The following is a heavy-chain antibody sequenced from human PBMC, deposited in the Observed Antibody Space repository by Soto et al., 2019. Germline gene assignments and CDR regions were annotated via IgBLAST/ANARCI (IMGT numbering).Heavy chain of an antibody. V-gene: IGHV3-23*01. J-gene: IGHJ4*02. Sequence: GGSLRLSCAASGFTFSSYAMSWVRQAPGKGLEWVSAISGSGGSTYYADSVKGRFTISRDNSKNTMYLQTNSLRAEDTAVYYCAKDGYSSGPYYFDYWGQGTLVTVSS. CDR2: ISGSGGST. CDR3: AKDGYSSGPYYFDY. CDR1: GFTFSSYA. D-gene: IGHD6-19*01.